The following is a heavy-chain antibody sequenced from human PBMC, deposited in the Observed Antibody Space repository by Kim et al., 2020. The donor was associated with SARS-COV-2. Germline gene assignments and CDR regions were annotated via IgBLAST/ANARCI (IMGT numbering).Heavy chain of an antibody. D-gene: IGHD2-15*01. Sequence: SVKGRVTISRDDSKNAVYLELNSLRDEDAAVYCCATEGGTSGRCGYFDSWGQGTLVTVSS. V-gene: IGHV3-30*03. J-gene: IGHJ4*02. CDR3: ATEGGTSGRCGYFDS.